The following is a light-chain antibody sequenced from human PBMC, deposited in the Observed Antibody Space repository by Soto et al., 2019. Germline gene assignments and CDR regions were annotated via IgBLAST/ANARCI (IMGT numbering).Light chain of an antibody. Sequence: QSALTQPPSASGSPGQSVTISCTGTSSDVGGYNYVSWYQQHPGKAPKLLMFRVTERPSGVPDRFSGSKSGNTASRTVSGLQAEDEADYYCCAYAGINTVIFGGGTKLTVL. CDR2: RVT. CDR3: CAYAGINTVI. V-gene: IGLV2-8*01. J-gene: IGLJ2*01. CDR1: SSDVGGYNY.